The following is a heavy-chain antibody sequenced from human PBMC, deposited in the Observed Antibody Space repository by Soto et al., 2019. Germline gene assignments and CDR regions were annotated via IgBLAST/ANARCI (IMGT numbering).Heavy chain of an antibody. V-gene: IGHV3-30-3*01. CDR1: GFTFSSYA. CDR3: ARDGTLDFYYSSSSYFDY. J-gene: IGHJ4*02. CDR2: ISYDGSNK. Sequence: QVQLVESGGGVVQPGRSLRLSCVASGFTFSSYALHWVRQAPGKGLEWVAVISYDGSNKYYADSVKGRFTISRDNSKNTLYLQINSLRADDTAVCYCARDGTLDFYYSSSSYFDYWGQGTLVTVSS. D-gene: IGHD6-6*01.